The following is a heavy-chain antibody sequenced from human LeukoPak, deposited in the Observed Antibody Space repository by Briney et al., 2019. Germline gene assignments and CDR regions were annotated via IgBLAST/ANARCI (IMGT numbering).Heavy chain of an antibody. J-gene: IGHJ5*02. CDR3: ARAGGATYYDFWSGTNWFDP. CDR2: IYTSGST. CDR1: GGSISSYY. D-gene: IGHD3-3*01. V-gene: IGHV4-4*07. Sequence: SETLSLTCTVSGGSISSYYWSWIRQPAGKGLEWIGRIYTSGSTNYNPSLKSRVTMSVDASKNQFSLKLSSVTAADTAVYYCARAGGATYYDFWSGTNWFDPWGQGTLVTVSS.